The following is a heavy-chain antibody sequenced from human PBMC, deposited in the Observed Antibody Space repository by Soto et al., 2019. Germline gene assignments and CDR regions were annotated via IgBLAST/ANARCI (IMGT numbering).Heavy chain of an antibody. CDR2: IYYAGST. D-gene: IGHD1-26*01. J-gene: IGHJ4*02. CDR3: GRGLITGSQYSGGWYYFDS. CDR1: GCSMSSYY. V-gene: IGHV4-59*12. Sequence: SETLSLTCTVSGCSMSSYYWSWIRQPPGRGLEWIGFIYYAGSTKYNPSLNSRVTISVDTSKNQFSLTVTSVTAADTAVYYCGRGLITGSQYSGGWYYFDSWGQGTQVTVSS.